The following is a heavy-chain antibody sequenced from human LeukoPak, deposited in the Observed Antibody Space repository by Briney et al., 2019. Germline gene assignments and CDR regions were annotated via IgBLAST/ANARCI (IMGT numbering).Heavy chain of an antibody. J-gene: IGHJ4*02. V-gene: IGHV3-30*04. Sequence: GGSLRLSCAASGFTFSTYAIHWVRQAPGRGLEWVAFISYDGSHKYYADSVKGRFTISRDISKNTLYLQMDSLRVEDTAVYYCAKDHTVGATFGVYFDYWGQGTLVTVSS. CDR2: ISYDGSHK. D-gene: IGHD1-26*01. CDR3: AKDHTVGATFGVYFDY. CDR1: GFTFSTYA.